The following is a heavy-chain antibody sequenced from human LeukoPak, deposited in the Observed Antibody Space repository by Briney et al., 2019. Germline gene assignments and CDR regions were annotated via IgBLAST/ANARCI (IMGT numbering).Heavy chain of an antibody. CDR2: IYYSGST. CDR3: AREGRNDGIDY. V-gene: IGHV4-31*03. CDR1: GGSISSGGYY. J-gene: IGHJ4*02. D-gene: IGHD1-1*01. Sequence: SETLSLTCTVSGGSISSGGYYWSWIRQHPAKGLEWIGYIYYSGSTYYNPSLKSRVTISVDTSKNQFSLKLSSVTAADTAVYYCAREGRNDGIDYWGQGTLVTVSS.